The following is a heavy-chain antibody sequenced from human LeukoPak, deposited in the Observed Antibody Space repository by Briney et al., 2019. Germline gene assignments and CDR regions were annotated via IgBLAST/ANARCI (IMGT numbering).Heavy chain of an antibody. Sequence: GGSLRLSCAASGFTFSSYGTHWVRQAPGKGLEWVAVIWYDGSNKYYADSVKGRFTISRDNSKNTLYLQMNSLRAEDTAVYYCARASGTYSSGWLNWFDPWGQGTLVTVSS. CDR1: GFTFSSYG. CDR3: ARASGTYSSGWLNWFDP. CDR2: IWYDGSNK. J-gene: IGHJ5*02. V-gene: IGHV3-33*01. D-gene: IGHD6-19*01.